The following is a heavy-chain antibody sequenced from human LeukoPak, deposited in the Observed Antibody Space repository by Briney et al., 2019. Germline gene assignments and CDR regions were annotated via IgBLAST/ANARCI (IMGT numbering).Heavy chain of an antibody. Sequence: SETLSLTCAVSGYSISSGYYWGWIRQPPGKGLEWVGSIYHSGSTYYNPSLKSRVTISVDTSKNQFSLKLSSVTAADTAVYYYAQAAAGPAPAFDIWGQGTMVTVSP. CDR3: AQAAAGPAPAFDI. V-gene: IGHV4-38-2*01. J-gene: IGHJ3*02. CDR1: GYSISSGYY. D-gene: IGHD6-13*01. CDR2: IYHSGST.